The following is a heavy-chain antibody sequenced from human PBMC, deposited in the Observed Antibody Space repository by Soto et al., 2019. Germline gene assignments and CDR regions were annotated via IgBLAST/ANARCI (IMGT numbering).Heavy chain of an antibody. D-gene: IGHD5-18*01. J-gene: IGHJ5*02. V-gene: IGHV4-59*01. CDR3: AKDSGYNYGYFRWFDP. Sequence: SETLSLTCTVSGGSISNYYWSWIRQPPGRGLEWIGHIFSSGSTNYNPALKSRVTISVDTSKSQFSLKLSSVTAADTAVYYCAKDSGYNYGYFRWFDPWGQGTLVT. CDR2: IFSSGST. CDR1: GGSISNYY.